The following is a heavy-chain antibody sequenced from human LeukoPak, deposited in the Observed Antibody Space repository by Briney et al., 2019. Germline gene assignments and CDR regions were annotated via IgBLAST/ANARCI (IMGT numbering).Heavy chain of an antibody. D-gene: IGHD5-18*01. CDR2: INHSGST. CDR1: GGSFSGYY. Sequence: SETLSLTCAVYGGSFSGYYWSWIRQHPGKGLEWIGEINHSGSTNYNPSLKSRVTISVDTSKNQFSLKLSSVTSADTAVYYCASGYSYGNWGQRTLVTVSS. CDR3: ASGYSYGN. V-gene: IGHV4-34*01. J-gene: IGHJ4*02.